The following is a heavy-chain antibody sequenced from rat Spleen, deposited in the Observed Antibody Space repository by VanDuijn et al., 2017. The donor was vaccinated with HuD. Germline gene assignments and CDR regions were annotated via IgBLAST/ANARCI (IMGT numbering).Heavy chain of an antibody. J-gene: IGHJ2*01. CDR2: INYDGSNT. CDR3: VKAGPYGYYCDY. D-gene: IGHD4-1*01. Sequence: EVQLVESGGGLVQPGRSLKLSCAASGFTFDDYHMAWVRQAPTKGLEWVASINYDGSNTYYRDSVKGRFTLSRDNAKSSLYLQMDSLRSEDTATYYCVKAGPYGYYCDYWGQGVVVTVSS. CDR1: GFTFDDYH. V-gene: IGHV5-20*01.